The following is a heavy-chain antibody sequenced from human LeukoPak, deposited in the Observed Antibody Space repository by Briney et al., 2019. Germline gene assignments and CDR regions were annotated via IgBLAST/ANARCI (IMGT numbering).Heavy chain of an antibody. V-gene: IGHV4-38-2*01. CDR1: GYSISSGYY. J-gene: IGHJ6*03. CDR2: IYHSGST. D-gene: IGHD6-13*01. Sequence: PSETLSLTCAVSGYSISSGYYWGWIRQPPGKGLEWIGSIYHSGSTYYNPSLKGRVTISVDTSKNQFSLKLSSVTAADTAVYYCASTSAYSSSWYGGYYYYYMDVWGKGTTVTVSS. CDR3: ASTSAYSSSWYGGYYYYYMDV.